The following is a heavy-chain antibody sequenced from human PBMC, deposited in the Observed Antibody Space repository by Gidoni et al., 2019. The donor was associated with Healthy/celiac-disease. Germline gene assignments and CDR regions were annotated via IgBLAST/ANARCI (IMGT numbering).Heavy chain of an antibody. V-gene: IGHV3-43*01. Sequence: EVQLVESGGVVVQPGGSLRLSCAASGFTFDDYTMHWVRQAPGKGLEWVSLISWDGGSTYYADSVKGRFTISRDNSKNSLYLQMNSLRTEDTALYYCAKGGASSSFIFDYWGQGTLVTVSS. CDR1: GFTFDDYT. D-gene: IGHD6-6*01. CDR3: AKGGASSSFIFDY. CDR2: ISWDGGST. J-gene: IGHJ4*02.